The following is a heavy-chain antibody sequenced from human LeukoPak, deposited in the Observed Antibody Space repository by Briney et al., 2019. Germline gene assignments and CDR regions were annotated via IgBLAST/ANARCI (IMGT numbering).Heavy chain of an antibody. CDR1: GGSFSGYY. CDR2: INHSGST. V-gene: IGHV4-34*01. D-gene: IGHD6-6*01. Sequence: SETLSLTCAVYGGSFSGYYWSWIRQPPGKGLEWIGEINHSGSTNYNASLTSRVTRSVDTSKNQFSLKLSSVTAADTAVYYCARGKSVPYSSSRYYFDYWGQGTLVTVSS. CDR3: ARGKSVPYSSSRYYFDY. J-gene: IGHJ4*02.